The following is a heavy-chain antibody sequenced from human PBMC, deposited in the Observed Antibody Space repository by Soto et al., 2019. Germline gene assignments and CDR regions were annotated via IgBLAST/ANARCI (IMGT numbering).Heavy chain of an antibody. CDR2: IIPIFGTA. V-gene: IGHV1-69*01. Sequence: GMITYNASGGTFSSHAITWVKKAPGQGLEWMGGIIPIFGTANYAQKFQGRVTITADESTSTAYMVLSSLRSEDTAVYYCARSIRSIVVISTYYFYG. D-gene: IGHD3-22*01. CDR1: GGTFSSHA. J-gene: IGHJ6*01. CDR3: ARSIRSIVVISTYYFYG.